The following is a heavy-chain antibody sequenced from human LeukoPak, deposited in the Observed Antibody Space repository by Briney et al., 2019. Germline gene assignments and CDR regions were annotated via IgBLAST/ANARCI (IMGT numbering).Heavy chain of an antibody. J-gene: IGHJ4*02. CDR1: GYTFTSYG. CDR2: INPNSGGT. D-gene: IGHD1-7*01. CDR3: ARDRTGTTSYFDY. V-gene: IGHV1-2*02. Sequence: ASVKVSCKASGYTFTSYGISWVRQAPGQGLEWMGWINPNSGGTNYAQKFQGRVTMTRDTSISTAYMELSRLRSDDTAVYYCARDRTGTTSYFDYWGQGTLVTVSS.